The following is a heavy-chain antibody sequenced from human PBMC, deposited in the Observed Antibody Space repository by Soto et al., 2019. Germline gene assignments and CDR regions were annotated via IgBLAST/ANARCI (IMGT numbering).Heavy chain of an antibody. V-gene: IGHV3-30-3*01. CDR1: GFTFSSYA. Sequence: QVQLVESGGGVVQPGRSLRLSCAASGFTFSSYAMHWVRQAPGKGLEWVAVISYDGSNKYYADSVKGRFTISRDNSKNTLYLQMNSLRAEDTAVYYCAQTRSRGWYGWFDPWGQGTLVTVSS. D-gene: IGHD6-19*01. CDR2: ISYDGSNK. CDR3: AQTRSRGWYGWFDP. J-gene: IGHJ5*02.